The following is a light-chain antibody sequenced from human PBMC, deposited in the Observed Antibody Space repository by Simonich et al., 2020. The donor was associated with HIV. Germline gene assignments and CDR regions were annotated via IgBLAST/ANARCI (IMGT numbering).Light chain of an antibody. CDR3: QQYNNWPQT. V-gene: IGKV3-15*01. CDR1: QSVSSN. Sequence: EIVMTQSPATLSVSPGERVTLSCRASQSVSSNLAWYQQKPGQAPRLLIYGASTRATGIPARFSGSGSGTDFTLTISSMQSEDFAIFYCQQYNNWPQTFGGGTKVEI. J-gene: IGKJ4*01. CDR2: GAS.